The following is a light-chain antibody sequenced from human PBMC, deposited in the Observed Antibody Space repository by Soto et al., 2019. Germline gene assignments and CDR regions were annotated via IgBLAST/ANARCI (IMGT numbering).Light chain of an antibody. CDR3: SSYSTSFFYV. Sequence: QSALTQPASVSGSPGQSITISCTGTSSDIGFYNYVSWYQQYAGQAPKLLIYGVTNRPSGISYRFSGSKSGSTASLTIYGLRDEDEADYYCSSYSTSFFYVFGTGTKLTV. CDR1: SSDIGFYNY. CDR2: GVT. V-gene: IGLV2-14*01. J-gene: IGLJ1*01.